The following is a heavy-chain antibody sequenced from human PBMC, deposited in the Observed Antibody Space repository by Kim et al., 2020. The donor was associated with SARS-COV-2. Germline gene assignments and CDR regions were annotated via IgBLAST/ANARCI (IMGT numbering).Heavy chain of an antibody. D-gene: IGHD4-17*01. CDR2: I. J-gene: IGHJ4*02. CDR3: TRATSYGDYNY. Sequence: ISYADSVKGRFTISRDNAKNSLYLQMNSLRAEDTAVYYCTRATSYGDYNYWGQGTLVTVSS. V-gene: IGHV3-21*01.